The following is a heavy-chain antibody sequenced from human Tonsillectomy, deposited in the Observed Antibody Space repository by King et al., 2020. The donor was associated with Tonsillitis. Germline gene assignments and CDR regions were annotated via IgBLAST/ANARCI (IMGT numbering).Heavy chain of an antibody. D-gene: IGHD3-3*01. V-gene: IGHV3-23*04. CDR3: AKDRPTYYDFPDAFDI. CDR2: ISRTGGII. Sequence: VQLVESGGDLVQPGGSLKLSCAASGFTFVSYAMNWVRQAPGKGLEWVSSISRTGGIIYYADSVKGRFTISRDNSNNTLYLQMNSLRAEDTAVYYCAKDRPTYYDFPDAFDIWGQGTMVTVSS. CDR1: GFTFVSYA. J-gene: IGHJ3*02.